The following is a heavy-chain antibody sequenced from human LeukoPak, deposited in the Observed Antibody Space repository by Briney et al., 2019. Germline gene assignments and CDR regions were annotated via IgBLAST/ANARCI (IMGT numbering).Heavy chain of an antibody. CDR1: GYRFTDYY. V-gene: IGHV1-2*02. CDR2: INPNGGTA. CDR3: ARGQQLVLIWFDP. J-gene: IGHJ5*02. D-gene: IGHD6-13*01. Sequence: ASVKVSCKASGYRFTDYYVHWVRQAPGQGLEWMAWINPNGGTANYAQKFQGRVTMTRDTSITTAYMELSSLRSDDTAVYYCARGQQLVLIWFDPWGQGTLVTVSS.